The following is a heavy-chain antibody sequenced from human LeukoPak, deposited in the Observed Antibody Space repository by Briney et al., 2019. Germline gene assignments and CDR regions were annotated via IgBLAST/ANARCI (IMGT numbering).Heavy chain of an antibody. V-gene: IGHV3-30*02. J-gene: IGHJ4*02. CDR3: AKESSSFKLDY. CDR1: GFTFSSYG. CDR2: IRDGGSDK. Sequence: GGSLRLSCAASGFTFSSYGMHWVRQAPGKGLEWVAFIRDGGSDKYYADSVKGRFTISRDNSKNTLYLQMNSLRAEDTAVYYCAKESSSFKLDYWGQGTLVTVSS. D-gene: IGHD6-6*01.